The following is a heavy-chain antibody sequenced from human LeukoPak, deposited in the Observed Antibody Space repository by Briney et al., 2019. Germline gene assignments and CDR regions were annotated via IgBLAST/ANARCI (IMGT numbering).Heavy chain of an antibody. Sequence: APVTASCKASGYTFTGYYIHWVRQAPGQGLEWMGWIYPYSGDTNYAQNFQGRVTMTRDTSISTAYMKLSSLKSDDTAVYYCARDRNSGSSLDIWGQGTMLTVSS. D-gene: IGHD6-6*01. CDR2: IYPYSGDT. V-gene: IGHV1-2*02. J-gene: IGHJ3*02. CDR1: GYTFTGYY. CDR3: ARDRNSGSSLDI.